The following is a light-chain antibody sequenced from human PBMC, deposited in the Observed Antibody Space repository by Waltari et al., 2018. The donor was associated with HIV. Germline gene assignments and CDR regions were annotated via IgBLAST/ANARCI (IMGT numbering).Light chain of an antibody. J-gene: IGLJ2*01. CDR2: EGS. CDR1: GSAVGSYNL. Sequence: QSALTQPASVSGSPGQSITISCTGTGSAVGSYNLDSWYQQYPGKAPKLIIYEGSKRPSWISNRFSGSQSGNTASLTISGLQAEDEADYYCCSYAVSSTSVIFGGGTKLTVL. V-gene: IGLV2-23*01. CDR3: CSYAVSSTSVI.